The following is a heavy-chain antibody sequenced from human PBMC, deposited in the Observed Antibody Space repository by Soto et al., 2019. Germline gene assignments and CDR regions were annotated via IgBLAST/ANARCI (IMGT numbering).Heavy chain of an antibody. V-gene: IGHV3-66*01. CDR3: ARDLYDFSHYYYYMDV. CDR1: GFTVSSNY. Sequence: GGSLRLSCAASGFTVSSNYMSWVRQAPGKGLEWVSVIYSGGSTYYADSVKGRFTISRDNSKNTLYLQMNSLRAEDTAVYYCARDLYDFSHYYYYMDVWGKGTTVTVSS. D-gene: IGHD3-3*01. CDR2: IYSGGST. J-gene: IGHJ6*03.